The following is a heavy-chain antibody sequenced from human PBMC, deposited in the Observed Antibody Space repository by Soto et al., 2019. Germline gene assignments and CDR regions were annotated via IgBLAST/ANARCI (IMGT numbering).Heavy chain of an antibody. CDR2: ISPYNGNT. J-gene: IGHJ3*02. CDR3: AGHYYDSSGYYYRPQADAFDI. CDR1: GYTFTSYG. D-gene: IGHD3-22*01. Sequence: QVQLVQSGAEVKKPGASVKVSCKASGYTFTSYGISWVRQAPGQGLEWMGWISPYNGNTNYAQKLQGRVTMTTDTSTSTDYMELRSLRSADTAVYYCAGHYYDSSGYYYRPQADAFDIWGQGTMVTVSS. V-gene: IGHV1-18*01.